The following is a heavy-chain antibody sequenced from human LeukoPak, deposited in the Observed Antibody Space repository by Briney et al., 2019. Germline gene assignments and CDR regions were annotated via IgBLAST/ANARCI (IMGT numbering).Heavy chain of an antibody. D-gene: IGHD3-10*01. J-gene: IGHJ4*02. CDR2: ISSSSSYI. CDR1: GFTFSSYS. V-gene: IGHV3-21*01. CDR3: ARDLSGSYRDFDY. Sequence: PGGSLRLSCAASGFTFSSYSMNWVRQAPGKGLEWVSSISSSSSYIYYADSVKGRFTISRDNAKNSLYLQMNSLRAEDTAVYYCARDLSGSYRDFDYWGQGTLVTVSS.